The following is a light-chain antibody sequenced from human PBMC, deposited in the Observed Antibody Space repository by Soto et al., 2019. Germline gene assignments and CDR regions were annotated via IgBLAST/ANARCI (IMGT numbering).Light chain of an antibody. Sequence: QSVLTQPPSVSGAPGQRVTISCTGSSSNIGAGYDVHWYQQLPGTAPRLLMYGNSNRPSGVPDRFSGSKSGTSASLAITGLQAEDEADYYCQSYDNSPSGWNVVFGGGTQLTVL. CDR1: SSNIGAGYD. CDR3: QSYDNSPSGWNVV. CDR2: GNS. J-gene: IGLJ2*01. V-gene: IGLV1-40*01.